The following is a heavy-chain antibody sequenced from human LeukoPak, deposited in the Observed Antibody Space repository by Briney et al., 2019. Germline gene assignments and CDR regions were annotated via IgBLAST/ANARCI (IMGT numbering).Heavy chain of an antibody. D-gene: IGHD5-12*01. V-gene: IGHV1-69*04. CDR3: ATPLRGYDPPYFDY. J-gene: IGHJ4*02. CDR2: IIPILGIA. Sequence: SVKVSCKASGYTFTSYDINWVRQATGQGLEWMGRIIPILGIANYAQKFQGRVTMTEDTSTDTAYMELSSLRSEDTAVYYCATPLRGYDPPYFDYWGQGTLVTVSS. CDR1: GYTFTSYD.